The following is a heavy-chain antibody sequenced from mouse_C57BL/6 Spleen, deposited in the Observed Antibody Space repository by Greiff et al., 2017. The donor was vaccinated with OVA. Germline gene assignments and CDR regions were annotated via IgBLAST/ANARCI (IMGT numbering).Heavy chain of an antibody. CDR2: ISDGGSYT. Sequence: EVKLVESGGGLVKPGGSLKLSCAASGFTFSSYAMSWVRQTPEKRLEWVATISDGGSYTYYPDNVKGRFTISRDNAKNNLYLQMSHLKSEDTAMYYCARYYYGSSPYYYAMDDWGQGTSVTVST. CDR3: ARYYYGSSPYYYAMDD. V-gene: IGHV5-4*03. J-gene: IGHJ4*01. D-gene: IGHD1-1*01. CDR1: GFTFSSYA.